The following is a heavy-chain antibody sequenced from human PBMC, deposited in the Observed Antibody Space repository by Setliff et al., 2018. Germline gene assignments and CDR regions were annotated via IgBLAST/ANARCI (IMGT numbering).Heavy chain of an antibody. V-gene: IGHV4-59*11. D-gene: IGHD3-16*01. CDR2: IYYSGST. CDR1: GGSISSHY. J-gene: IGHJ4*02. Sequence: TSETLSLTCTVSGGSISSHYWSWIRQPPGKGLEWIGYIYYSGSTNYNPSLKSRVTISVDTSKNQFSLKLSSVTAADTAVYYCAGSLGGFDYWGQGTLVTVSS. CDR3: AGSLGGFDY.